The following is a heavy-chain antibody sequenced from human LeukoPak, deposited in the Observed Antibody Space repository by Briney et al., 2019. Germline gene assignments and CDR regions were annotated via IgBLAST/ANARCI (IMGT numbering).Heavy chain of an antibody. CDR2: IYPGDSDA. CDR3: GRQGVVASSLYYYFLEV. V-gene: IGHV5-51*01. D-gene: IGHD2-15*01. J-gene: IGHJ6*03. Sequence: HGESLKISCKGSGYSFSNYWIAWVRQMPGTGLEWMGIIYPGDSDARYSPSFQGQVTISAHNSISTAYLQWRSLKASHRAIYFCGRQGVVASSLYYYFLEVWGTGTTFTVSS. CDR1: GYSFSNYW.